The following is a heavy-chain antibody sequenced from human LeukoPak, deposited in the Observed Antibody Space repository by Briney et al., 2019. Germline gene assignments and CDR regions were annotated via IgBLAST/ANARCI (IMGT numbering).Heavy chain of an antibody. Sequence: SETLSLTCAVYGGSFSGYYWSWISQPPGKGLEWIGEINHSGSTNYNPSLKSRVTISVDTSKNQFSLKLSSVTAADTAVYYCARARGQWLTRMGNFDYWGQGTLVTVSS. D-gene: IGHD6-19*01. V-gene: IGHV4-34*01. J-gene: IGHJ4*02. CDR2: INHSGST. CDR3: ARARGQWLTRMGNFDY. CDR1: GGSFSGYY.